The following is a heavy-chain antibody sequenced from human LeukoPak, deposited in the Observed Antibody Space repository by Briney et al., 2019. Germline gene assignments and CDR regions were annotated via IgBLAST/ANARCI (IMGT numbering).Heavy chain of an antibody. Sequence: GGSLRLSCAASGFTFSSYAMSWVRQAPGKGLEWVSAISGSGGSTYYADSVKGRFTISRDNSKNTLYLQMNSLRAEDTAVYYCAKGQNSGSYPKAFDYWGQGTLVTVSS. D-gene: IGHD1-26*01. CDR1: GFTFSSYA. CDR2: ISGSGGST. J-gene: IGHJ4*02. CDR3: AKGQNSGSYPKAFDY. V-gene: IGHV3-23*01.